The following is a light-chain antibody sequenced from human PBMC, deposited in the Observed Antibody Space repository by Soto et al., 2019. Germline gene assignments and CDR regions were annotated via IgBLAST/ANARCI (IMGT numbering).Light chain of an antibody. CDR3: QHYSSYSIT. CDR1: QSIDSW. CDR2: DAS. Sequence: DIQMTQSPSTLSASLGDRVTITCRASQSIDSWLAWYQQKPGKAPKVLIYDASDLESGVPSRFRGSGSGTEFTLTISSLQPDDFATYYCQHYSSYSITFGQGTRLEIK. J-gene: IGKJ5*01. V-gene: IGKV1-5*01.